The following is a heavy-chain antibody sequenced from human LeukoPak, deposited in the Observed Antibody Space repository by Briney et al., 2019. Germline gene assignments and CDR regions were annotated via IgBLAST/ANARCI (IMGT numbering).Heavy chain of an antibody. J-gene: IGHJ4*02. CDR1: GYTFTSYG. D-gene: IGHD2-2*01. CDR3: ARGHIVVVPAALDY. Sequence: GASVKVSCKASGYTFTSYGISWVRQAPGQGLEWLGWISAYNGNTNYAQKLQGRVTMTTDTSTSTAYMELRSLRSDDTAVYYCARGHIVVVPAALDYWGQGTLVTVSS. V-gene: IGHV1-18*01. CDR2: ISAYNGNT.